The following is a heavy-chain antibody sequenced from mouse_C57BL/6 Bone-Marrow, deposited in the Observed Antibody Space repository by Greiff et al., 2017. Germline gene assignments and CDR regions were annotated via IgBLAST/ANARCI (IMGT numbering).Heavy chain of an antibody. J-gene: IGHJ3*01. D-gene: IGHD3-2*02. CDR2: INSDGGST. Sequence: EVQRVESGGGLVQPGESLKLSCESNEYEFPSHDMSWVRKTPEKRLELVAAINSDGGSTYYPDTLEGRFTISRDNAKKTLYLQMSRLRSEDTALYYWARLDNSGYEAWFDYWGQGTLVTVSA. V-gene: IGHV5-2*01. CDR3: ARLDNSGYEAWFDY. CDR1: EYEFPSHD.